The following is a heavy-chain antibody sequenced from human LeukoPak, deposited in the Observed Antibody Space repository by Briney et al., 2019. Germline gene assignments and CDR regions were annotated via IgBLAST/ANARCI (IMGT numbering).Heavy chain of an antibody. CDR1: GFTVSGNY. D-gene: IGHD4-23*01. CDR2: IYSDDTT. CDR3: ARRAGGYSHPYDY. Sequence: PGGSLRLSCAVSGFTVSGNYMSWIRQAPGKGLEWVSLIYSDDTTLYADSVKGRFTISRDIPKNTLYLQMSSLRAEDTAVYYCARRAGGYSHPYDYWGQGVLVTVSS. V-gene: IGHV3-53*01. J-gene: IGHJ4*02.